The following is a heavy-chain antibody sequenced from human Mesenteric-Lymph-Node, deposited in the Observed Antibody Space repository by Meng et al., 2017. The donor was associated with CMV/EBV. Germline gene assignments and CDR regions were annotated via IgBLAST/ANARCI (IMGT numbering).Heavy chain of an antibody. J-gene: IGHJ4*02. V-gene: IGHV3-11*01. D-gene: IGHD6-13*01. CDR1: GFTFSDYY. CDR3: AKSAHSSPYYFDY. Sequence: GESLKISCAASGFTFSDYYMTWIRRAPGKGLEWVSYISSSGSSIYYADSVKGRFTISRDNAKNSLYLQMNSLRAEDTAVYYCAKSAHSSPYYFDYWGQGTLVTSPQ. CDR2: ISSSGSSI.